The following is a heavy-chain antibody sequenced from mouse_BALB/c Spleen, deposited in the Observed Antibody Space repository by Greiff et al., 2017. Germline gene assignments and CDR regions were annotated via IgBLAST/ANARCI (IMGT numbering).Heavy chain of an antibody. CDR3: ARHSSGDFDY. CDR1: GFTFSSYA. CDR2: ISSGGSYT. J-gene: IGHJ2*01. V-gene: IGHV5-9-3*01. D-gene: IGHD1-2*01. Sequence: EVMLVESGGGLVKPGGSLKLSCAASGFTFSSYAMSWVRQTPEKRLEWVATISSGGSYTYYPDSVKGRFTISRDNAKNTLYLQMSSLRSEDTAMYYCARHSSGDFDYWGQGTTLTVSS.